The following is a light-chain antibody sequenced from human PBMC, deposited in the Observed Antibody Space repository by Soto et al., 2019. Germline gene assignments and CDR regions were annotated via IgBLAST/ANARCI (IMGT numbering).Light chain of an antibody. J-gene: IGKJ3*01. CDR3: QQYGSSPTT. V-gene: IGKV3-11*01. CDR1: QSVGIF. Sequence: EIVLTQSPATLSLSPGERATLSCRASQSVGIFLAWYQQKPGQAPRLLIYDASNRATGIPARFSGGGSGTDFTLSISRLEPEDFAVYYCQQYGSSPTTFGPGTKVDIK. CDR2: DAS.